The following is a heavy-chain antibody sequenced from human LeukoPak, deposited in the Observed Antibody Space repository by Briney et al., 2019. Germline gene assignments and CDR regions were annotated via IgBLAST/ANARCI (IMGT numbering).Heavy chain of an antibody. Sequence: GGSQRLSCAASGFTFSSYGMSWVRQAPGKGLEWVSGISGSGGRTEYADSVKGRFIISRDNAKNTLFLQMNSLRAEDTAVYYCAKGSREWELLDAFDIWGQGTMVTVS. D-gene: IGHD1-26*01. V-gene: IGHV3-23*01. CDR1: GFTFSSYG. CDR2: ISGSGGRT. CDR3: AKGSREWELLDAFDI. J-gene: IGHJ3*02.